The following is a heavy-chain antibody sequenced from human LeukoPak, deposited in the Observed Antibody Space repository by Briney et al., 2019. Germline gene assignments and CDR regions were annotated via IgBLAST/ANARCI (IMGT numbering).Heavy chain of an antibody. CDR2: INHSGST. CDR3: ARGGRWLPYYFDY. CDR1: GGSFSGYY. J-gene: IGHJ4*02. D-gene: IGHD5-24*01. Sequence: PSETLSLTCAVYGGSFSGYYWSWIRQPPGKGLEWIGEINHSGSTNYNLSLKSRVTISVDTSKNQFSLKLSSVTAADTAVYYCARGGRWLPYYFDYWGQGTLVTVSS. V-gene: IGHV4-34*01.